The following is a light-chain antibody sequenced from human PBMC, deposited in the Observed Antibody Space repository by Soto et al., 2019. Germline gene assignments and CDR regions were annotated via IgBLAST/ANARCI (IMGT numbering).Light chain of an antibody. CDR2: KVS. Sequence: DVVMTQSPLSLPVTLGQPASISCRSSQSLVHPDGNIYLSCFKQRKGKSPRRXIYKVSNRDSGVPDRISGSGSGTGFTMRISRVEAEDVGIYYCMQGTHWPWTFGQGTKVDIK. J-gene: IGKJ1*01. V-gene: IGKV2-30*02. CDR3: MQGTHWPWT. CDR1: QSLVHPDGNIY.